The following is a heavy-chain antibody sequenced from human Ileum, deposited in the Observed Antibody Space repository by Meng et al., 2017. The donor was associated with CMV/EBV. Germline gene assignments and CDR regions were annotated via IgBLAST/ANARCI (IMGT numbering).Heavy chain of an antibody. D-gene: IGHD3-10*01. CDR2: IHHSGTT. CDR3: ARDSYHYGSSTYNWFDP. CDR1: GDSIRTYW. V-gene: IGHV4-59*01. Sequence: GSLRLSCTVSGDSIRTYWWSWIRQSPGKGLEWIGYIHHSGTTNHNPSLRSRVIMSVDTSNNQFSLKLTSVTAADTAVYYCARDSYHYGSSTYNWFDPWGQGNLVTVSS. J-gene: IGHJ5*02.